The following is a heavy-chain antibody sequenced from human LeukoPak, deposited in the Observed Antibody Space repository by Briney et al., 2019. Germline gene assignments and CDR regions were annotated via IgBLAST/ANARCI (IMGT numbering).Heavy chain of an antibody. CDR1: GYTFTGYY. J-gene: IGHJ6*03. D-gene: IGHD2-2*02. Sequence: GASVTLSCPASGYTFTGYYMHWVRQDPGQGLEWMGWINPNSGGTNYAQKFQGRVTMTRDTSISTAYMELSRLRSDDTAVYYCASIGYCSSTSCYTFDYYYYMDVWGKGTTVTVSS. V-gene: IGHV1-2*02. CDR2: INPNSGGT. CDR3: ASIGYCSSTSCYTFDYYYYMDV.